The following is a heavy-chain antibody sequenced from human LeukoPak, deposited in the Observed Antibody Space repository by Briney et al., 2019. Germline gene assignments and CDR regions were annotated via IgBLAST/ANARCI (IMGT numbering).Heavy chain of an antibody. CDR1: GYTFTGYY. J-gene: IGHJ4*02. D-gene: IGHD5-18*01. Sequence: GASVKVSCKASGYTFTGYYMHWVRQAPGQGLEWMGGIIPILGTANYAQKFQGRVTITADESTSTAYMELSSLRSEDTAVYYCATKRGYSYGSPHWGQGTLVTVSS. CDR3: ATKRGYSYGSPH. CDR2: IIPILGTA. V-gene: IGHV1-69*13.